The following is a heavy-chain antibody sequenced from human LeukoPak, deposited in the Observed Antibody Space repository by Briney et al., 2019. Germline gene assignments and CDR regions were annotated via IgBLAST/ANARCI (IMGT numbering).Heavy chain of an antibody. V-gene: IGHV4-39*07. CDR2: IYYSGST. CDR3: ARVDYYDSSGYYFNPYYYFDY. Sequence: SETLSLTCTVSGGSISSSSYYWGWIRQPPGKGLEGIGSIYYSGSTYYNPSLKSRITISVDTSKNQFSLKLSSVTAADTAVYYCARVDYYDSSGYYFNPYYYFDYWGQGTLVTVSS. J-gene: IGHJ4*02. CDR1: GGSISSSSYY. D-gene: IGHD3-22*01.